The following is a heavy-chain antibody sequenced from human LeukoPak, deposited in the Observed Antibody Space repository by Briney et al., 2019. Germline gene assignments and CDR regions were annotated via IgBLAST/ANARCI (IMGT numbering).Heavy chain of an antibody. CDR1: GGTFSSYS. CDR2: INPNSGGT. Sequence: ASVKVSCKASGGTFSSYSISWVRQAPGQGLEWMGWINPNSGGTNYAQKFQGRVTMTRDTSISTAYMQLSRLRSGDTAVYFCARSPHILTGENFDYWGQGTLLTVSS. CDR3: ARSPHILTGENFDY. D-gene: IGHD3-9*01. V-gene: IGHV1-2*02. J-gene: IGHJ4*02.